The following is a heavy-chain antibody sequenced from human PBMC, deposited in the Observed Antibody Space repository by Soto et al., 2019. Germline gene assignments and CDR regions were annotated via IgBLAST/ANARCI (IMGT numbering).Heavy chain of an antibody. CDR1: GGSFSGYY. CDR2: INHSGNT. Sequence: SETLSLTCAVYGGSFSGYYWTWIRQPPGKGLEWIGEINHSGNTNYNPSLKSRVTISVDTSKNQFSLKLSSVTAADTAVYYCARAPICRSSCHTDYWGQGTLVTVSS. J-gene: IGHJ4*02. V-gene: IGHV4-34*01. D-gene: IGHD2-2*01. CDR3: ARAPICRSSCHTDY.